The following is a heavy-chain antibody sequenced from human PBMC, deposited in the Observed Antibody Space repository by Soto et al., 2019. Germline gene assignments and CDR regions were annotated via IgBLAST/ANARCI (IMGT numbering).Heavy chain of an antibody. CDR3: VPEASGSCSRGCFDF. CDR2: LSGSGGSA. D-gene: IGHD6-19*01. J-gene: IGHJ3*01. CDR1: GFTFSNYA. V-gene: IGHV3-23*01. Sequence: PGGSLRLSCAASGFTFSNYAMNWVRQAPGKGLQWVSALSGSGGSAYYADSVQGRFTISRDNSKNTFYLQMNSLRDEDTAIYRRVPEASGSCSRGCFDFWGPGTTVTVSS.